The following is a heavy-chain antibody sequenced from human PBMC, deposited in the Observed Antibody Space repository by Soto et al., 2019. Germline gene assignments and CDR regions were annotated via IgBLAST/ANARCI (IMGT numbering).Heavy chain of an antibody. CDR2: IIPIFGTA. V-gene: IGHV1-69*13. CDR1: GGTFSSYA. J-gene: IGHJ5*02. D-gene: IGHD1-26*01. CDR3: ARDLVVGAAIGTYNWFDP. Sequence: ASVKVSCKASGGTFSSYAISWVRQAPGQGLEWMGGIIPIFGTANYAQKFQGRVTITADESTSTAYMELSSLRSEDTAVYYCARDLVVGAAIGTYNWFDPWGQGTLVTVSS.